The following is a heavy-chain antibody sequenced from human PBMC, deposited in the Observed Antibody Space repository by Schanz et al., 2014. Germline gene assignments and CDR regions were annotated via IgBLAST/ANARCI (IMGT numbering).Heavy chain of an antibody. D-gene: IGHD5-18*01. CDR3: TRGGYSYALSAFDI. V-gene: IGHV1-18*01. J-gene: IGHJ3*02. CDR2: ISTSNGNT. Sequence: QVQLVQSGAEVKKPGASVKVSCKASGYTFTSYSIHWVRQAPGQGLEWMGWISTSNGNTNYIQKLQGRVTMTTDTSTSTAYMELRSLRSDDTALYYCTRGGYSYALSAFDIWGQGTMVTVSS. CDR1: GYTFTSYS.